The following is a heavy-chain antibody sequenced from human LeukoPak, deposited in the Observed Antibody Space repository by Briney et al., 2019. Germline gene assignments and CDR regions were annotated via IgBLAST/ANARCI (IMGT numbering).Heavy chain of an antibody. V-gene: IGHV1-2*02. CDR1: GYTFTGYY. Sequence: ASVKVSCKASGYTFTGYYMHWVRQAPGQGLEWMGWINPNSGGTNYAQKFQGRVTMTRDTSISTAYMELSRLRSDDTAVYYCARARIPYCSSTSCYRGGDYFDYWGQGTPVTVSS. CDR3: ARARIPYCSSTSCYRGGDYFDY. D-gene: IGHD2-2*01. CDR2: INPNSGGT. J-gene: IGHJ4*02.